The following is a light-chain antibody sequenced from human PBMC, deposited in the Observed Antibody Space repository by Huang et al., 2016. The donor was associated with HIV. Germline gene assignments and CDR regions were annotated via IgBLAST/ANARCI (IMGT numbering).Light chain of an antibody. J-gene: IGKJ1*01. CDR3: QYGET. CDR1: QNISSW. CDR2: TIS. V-gene: IGKV1-5*03. Sequence: DIQLTQSPSTLSASVGDRRTTTCRASQNISSWLAWYQQKPGKAPKLLIYTISSLESGVPSRFSGSGSGTKFTLTINSLQPDDIGTYYCQYGETFGQGSKVEVK.